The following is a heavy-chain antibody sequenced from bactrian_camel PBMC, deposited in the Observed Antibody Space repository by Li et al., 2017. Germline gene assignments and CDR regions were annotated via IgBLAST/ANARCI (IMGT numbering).Heavy chain of an antibody. D-gene: IGHD2*01. CDR2: VASSGST. J-gene: IGHJ4*01. CDR3: AAPRPYCSGDACCTLTYLARVAT. Sequence: HVQLVESGGGSVQAGGSLRLSCAISQSQDDTYATDSMAWFRQAPGKEREGVAAVASSGSTTYTDSVKGRFTISKDNANNTLYLQMNRLQPEDTAMYYCAAPRPYCSGDACCTLTYLARVATGARGPRSPSP. V-gene: IGHV3S55*01. CDR1: QSQDDTYATDS.